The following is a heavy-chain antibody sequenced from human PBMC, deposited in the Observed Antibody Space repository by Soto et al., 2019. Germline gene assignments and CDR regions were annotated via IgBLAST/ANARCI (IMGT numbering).Heavy chain of an antibody. CDR1: GYTFTGYY. J-gene: IGHJ4*02. CDR3: ARDKAGLVFGVVFDY. D-gene: IGHD3-3*01. CDR2: INPNSGGT. Sequence: ASVKVSCKASGYTFTGYYMHWVREAPGQGLGWMGWINPNSGGTNYAQKFQGWVTMTRDTSISTAYMELSRLRSDDTVVYYCARDKAGLVFGVVFDYWGQGTLVTVSS. V-gene: IGHV1-2*04.